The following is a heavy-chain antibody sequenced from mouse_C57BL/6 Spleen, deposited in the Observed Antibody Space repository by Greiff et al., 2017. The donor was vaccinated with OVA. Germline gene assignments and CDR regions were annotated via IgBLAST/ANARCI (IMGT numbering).Heavy chain of an antibody. CDR1: GYTFTDYY. CDR2: INPYNGGT. D-gene: IGHD2-4*01. CDR3: ARWHDYDDY. J-gene: IGHJ2*01. Sequence: VQLKQSGPVLVKPGASVKMSCKASGYTFTDYYMNWVKQSHGKSLEWIGVINPYNGGTSYNQKFKGKATLTVDKSSSTAYMELNSLTSEDSAVYYCARWHDYDDYWGQGTTLTVSS. V-gene: IGHV1-19*01.